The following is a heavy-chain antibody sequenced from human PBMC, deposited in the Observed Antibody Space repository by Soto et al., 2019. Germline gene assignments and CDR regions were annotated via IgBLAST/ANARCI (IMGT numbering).Heavy chain of an antibody. CDR2: INHSGST. J-gene: IGHJ6*03. V-gene: IGHV4-34*01. CDR1: GGSFSGYY. D-gene: IGHD3-3*01. Sequence: PSETLSLTCAVYGGSFSGYYWSWIRQPPGKGLEWIGEINHSGSTNYNPSLKSRVTISVDTSKNQFSLKLSSVTAADTAVYYCARGKSNFLEWLSKRPRGYYYYLDVWGKGTTVTVSS. CDR3: ARGKSNFLEWLSKRPRGYYYYLDV.